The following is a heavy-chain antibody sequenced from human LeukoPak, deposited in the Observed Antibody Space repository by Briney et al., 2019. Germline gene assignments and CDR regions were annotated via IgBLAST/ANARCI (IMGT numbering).Heavy chain of an antibody. Sequence: PGGSLRLSCAASGFTFSSNAMHWVRQAPGKGLEYVSAISSIGGGTYYANSVKDRFTISRDSSKNTLYLQMGSLRAEDMAVYYCARESSRYHTINYWGQGTLVTVSS. D-gene: IGHD6-13*01. CDR3: ARESSRYHTINY. CDR1: GFTFSSNA. J-gene: IGHJ4*02. V-gene: IGHV3-64*01. CDR2: ISSIGGGT.